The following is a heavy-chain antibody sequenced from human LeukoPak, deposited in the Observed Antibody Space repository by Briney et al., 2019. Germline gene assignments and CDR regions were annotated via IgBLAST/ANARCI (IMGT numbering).Heavy chain of an antibody. D-gene: IGHD3-22*01. V-gene: IGHV3-23*01. J-gene: IGHJ3*02. Sequence: GGSLRLSCAASGFTFSSYAMSWVRQAPGKGLEWVSAISGSGGSTYYADSVKGRFTISRDNSKNTLYLRMNSLRAEDTAVYYCAKVRVPMIVVVITTLGAFDIWGQGTMVTVSS. CDR1: GFTFSSYA. CDR3: AKVRVPMIVVVITTLGAFDI. CDR2: ISGSGGST.